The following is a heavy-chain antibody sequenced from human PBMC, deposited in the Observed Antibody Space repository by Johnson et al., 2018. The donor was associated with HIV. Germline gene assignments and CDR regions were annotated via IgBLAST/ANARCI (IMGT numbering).Heavy chain of an antibody. V-gene: IGHV3-9*01. Sequence: QLVESGGGVVQPGRSLRLSCAASGFTFDDYAMHWVRQAPGKGLEWVSGISWNSGSIGYADSVKGRFTISRDNAKNSLYLQMNTLRAEDTALYYCAKGATCYKTSGRNPDGAFDIWGQGTMVTVSS. J-gene: IGHJ3*02. CDR2: ISWNSGSI. CDR3: AKGATCYKTSGRNPDGAFDI. D-gene: IGHD1-26*01. CDR1: GFTFDDYA.